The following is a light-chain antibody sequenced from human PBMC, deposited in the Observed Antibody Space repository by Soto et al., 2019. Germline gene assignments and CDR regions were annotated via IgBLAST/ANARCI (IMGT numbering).Light chain of an antibody. Sequence: QSALTQPASVSGSPGQSITISCTGTSSDVGGYNYVSWYQQHPGKATKLMIYDVSNRPSGVSNRFSGSKSGNTASLTISGLQAEDVADYYCISETSSSTLDVVFGGGTKLTVL. J-gene: IGLJ2*01. CDR3: ISETSSSTLDVV. CDR2: DVS. V-gene: IGLV2-14*01. CDR1: SSDVGGYNY.